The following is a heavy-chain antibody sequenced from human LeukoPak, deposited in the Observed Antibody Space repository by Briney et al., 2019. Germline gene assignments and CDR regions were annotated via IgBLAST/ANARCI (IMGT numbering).Heavy chain of an antibody. D-gene: IGHD1-1*01. J-gene: IGHJ2*01. Sequence: ASVKVSCKASGYTFTSYGISWLRQAPGQGLEWMGWISGYNGNTNYAQRLQGRVTMTRNTSISTAYMELSSLRSEDTAKYYCARRTGTPLLFDLWGRGTLVTVSS. V-gene: IGHV1-18*01. CDR3: ARRTGTPLLFDL. CDR2: ISGYNGNT. CDR1: GYTFTSYG.